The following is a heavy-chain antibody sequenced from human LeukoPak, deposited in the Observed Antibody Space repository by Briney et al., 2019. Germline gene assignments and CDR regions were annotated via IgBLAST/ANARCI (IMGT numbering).Heavy chain of an antibody. CDR1: GFTFSSYG. J-gene: IGHJ4*02. V-gene: IGHV3-33*01. CDR2: IWYDGSDK. D-gene: IGHD1-26*01. Sequence: GRSLRLSCAASGFTFSSYGMHWVRQAPGKGLEWVAVIWYDGSDKNYVDSVKGRFTISRDSSKNTLYLQMNSLRAEDTAVYYCARDRSGSWDFDYWGQGTLVTVSS. CDR3: ARDRSGSWDFDY.